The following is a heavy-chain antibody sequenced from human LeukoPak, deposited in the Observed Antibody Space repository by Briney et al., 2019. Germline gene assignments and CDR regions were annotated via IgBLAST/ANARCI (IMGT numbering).Heavy chain of an antibody. V-gene: IGHV4-59*10. Sequence: SETLSLTCAVYGGSFSGYYWSWIRQPAGKGLEWIGRIYTSGSTNYNPSLKSRVTMSVDTSKNQFSLKLSSVTAADTAVYYCARYYGGNRYYFDYWGQGTLVTVSS. J-gene: IGHJ4*02. CDR1: GGSFSGYY. CDR3: ARYYGGNRYYFDY. D-gene: IGHD4-23*01. CDR2: IYTSGST.